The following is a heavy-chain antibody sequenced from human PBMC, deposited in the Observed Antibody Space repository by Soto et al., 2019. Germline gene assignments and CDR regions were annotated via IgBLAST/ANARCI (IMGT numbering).Heavy chain of an antibody. D-gene: IGHD2-21*01. J-gene: IGHJ5*02. Sequence: SETLSLTCSVSGAALNSGNYYWSWIRQVPGKGLEWIGHIYVTGAVDYNPSLRNRITISQDTSERQFSLNLRLVTAADTAVYYCARLRIATNNYKWFDPWGQGTLVTVSS. CDR3: ARLRIATNNYKWFDP. CDR1: GAALNSGNYY. CDR2: IYVTGAV. V-gene: IGHV4-31*03.